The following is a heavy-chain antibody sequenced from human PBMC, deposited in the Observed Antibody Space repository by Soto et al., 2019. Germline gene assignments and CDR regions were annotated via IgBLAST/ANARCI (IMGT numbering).Heavy chain of an antibody. Sequence: GGSLRLSCAASGFTFSSYAMSWVRQAPGKGLEWVSAISGSGGSTYYADSVKGRITISRDNSKNTLYLQMNSLRAEDTAVYYCASPSDITGTNVLCYWGQGTLVTVSS. D-gene: IGHD1-7*01. CDR3: ASPSDITGTNVLCY. CDR2: ISGSGGST. V-gene: IGHV3-23*01. CDR1: GFTFSSYA. J-gene: IGHJ4*02.